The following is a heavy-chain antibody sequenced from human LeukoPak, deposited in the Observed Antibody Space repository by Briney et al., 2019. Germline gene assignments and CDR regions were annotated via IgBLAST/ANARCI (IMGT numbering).Heavy chain of an antibody. Sequence: SETLSLTCAVYGGSFSGYYWSWIRQPPGKGLEWIGEINHSGSTNYNPSLKSRVTISVDTSKNQFSLKLSSVTAADTAVYYCARRMGIAAEDYWGQGTLVTVSS. CDR1: GGSFSGYY. CDR3: ARRMGIAAEDY. J-gene: IGHJ4*02. D-gene: IGHD6-13*01. V-gene: IGHV4-34*01. CDR2: INHSGST.